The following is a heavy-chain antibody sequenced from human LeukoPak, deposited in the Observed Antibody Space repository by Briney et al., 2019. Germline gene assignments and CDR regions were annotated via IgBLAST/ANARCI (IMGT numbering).Heavy chain of an antibody. Sequence: ASVKVSCKASGYTFTGYYMHWVRQSPGQGLEWMGWINPNSGGTNYAQKFQGRVTMTRDTSISTAYMELSRLRSDDPAVYYCARDGDRGYCSNGVCYTAWFDPWGQGTLVTVSS. CDR2: INPNSGGT. J-gene: IGHJ5*02. D-gene: IGHD2-8*01. CDR1: GYTFTGYY. V-gene: IGHV1-2*02. CDR3: ARDGDRGYCSNGVCYTAWFDP.